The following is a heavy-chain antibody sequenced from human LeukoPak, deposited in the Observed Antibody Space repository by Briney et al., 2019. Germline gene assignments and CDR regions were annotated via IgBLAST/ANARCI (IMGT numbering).Heavy chain of an antibody. J-gene: IGHJ6*02. V-gene: IGHV1-24*01. CDR2: FDPEDGET. Sequence: ASVKVSCKVSGYTLSELSMHWVRQAPGKGLEWMGGFDPEDGETIYAQKFQGRVTMTEDTSTDTAYMELSSLRSEDTAVYYCARLYYDILTGYLQYYYYGMDVWGQGTTVTVSS. CDR1: GYTLSELS. CDR3: ARLYYDILTGYLQYYYYGMDV. D-gene: IGHD3-9*01.